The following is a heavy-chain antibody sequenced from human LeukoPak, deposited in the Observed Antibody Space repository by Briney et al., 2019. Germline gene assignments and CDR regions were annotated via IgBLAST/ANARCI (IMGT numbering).Heavy chain of an antibody. CDR2: INSDGSTT. CDR3: ARGRNHGFDI. D-gene: IGHD6-25*01. CDR1: GFTFSSYW. J-gene: IGHJ3*02. V-gene: IGHV3-74*01. Sequence: GGSLRLSCAASGFTFSSYWMYWVRQAPGKGLVWVSRINSDGSTTSYADFVKGRFTISRDNAKNTLYLQMNSLRAEDTAVYYCARGRNHGFDIWGQGTMVIVSS.